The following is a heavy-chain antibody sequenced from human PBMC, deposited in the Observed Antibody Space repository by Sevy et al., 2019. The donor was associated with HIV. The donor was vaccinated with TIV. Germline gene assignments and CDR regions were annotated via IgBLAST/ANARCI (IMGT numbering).Heavy chain of an antibody. J-gene: IGHJ4*02. CDR1: GFTFSDYY. Sequence: GGSLRLSCAASGFTFSDYYMSWIRQAPGKGLEWVSYISSSASTIYYADSVKGRFTISRDNAKNSLYLQMNSLRAEDTAVYYCARGVGYCSGGSCYGGYFDYWGQGTLVTVSS. V-gene: IGHV3-11*01. D-gene: IGHD2-15*01. CDR2: ISSSASTI. CDR3: ARGVGYCSGGSCYGGYFDY.